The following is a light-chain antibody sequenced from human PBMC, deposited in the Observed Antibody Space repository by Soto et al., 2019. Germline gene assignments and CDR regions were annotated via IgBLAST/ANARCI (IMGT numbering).Light chain of an antibody. CDR3: SSYTGSSTYVV. V-gene: IGLV2-14*01. CDR1: SSDVGGYNY. J-gene: IGLJ2*01. Sequence: QSALTQPASVSGSPGQSITISCTGTSSDVGGYNYVSWYQQHPGKAPKLMIYDVSNRPSGVSNRFSGSKSGNTASLTISGLQAEDEADYYCSSYTGSSTYVVFGGGTPLTVL. CDR2: DVS.